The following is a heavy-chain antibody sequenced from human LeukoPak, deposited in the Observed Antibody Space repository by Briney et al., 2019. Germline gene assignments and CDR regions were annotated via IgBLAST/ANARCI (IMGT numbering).Heavy chain of an antibody. CDR2: INHSGST. Sequence: SETLSLTCAVYGGSFSGYYWSWIRQPPGKGLEWIGEINHSGSTNYNPSLKSRVTISVDTSKNQFSLHLNSVTPEDTAVYYCAREAVGMRLIVGDSMHTEEGWFDPWGQGTLVTVSS. CDR3: AREAVGMRLIVGDSMHTEEGWFDP. D-gene: IGHD1-26*01. V-gene: IGHV4-34*01. CDR1: GGSFSGYY. J-gene: IGHJ5*02.